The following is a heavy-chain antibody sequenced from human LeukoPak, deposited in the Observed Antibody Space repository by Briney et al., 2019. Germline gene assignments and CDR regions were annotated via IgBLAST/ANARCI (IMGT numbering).Heavy chain of an antibody. Sequence: PGGSLRLSCAASGFTFSSYWMSWVRQAPGKGLEWVSAISGSGGSTYYADSVKGRFTISRDNSKNTLYLQMNSLGAEDTAVYYCAKDVEMATISLSYFDYWGQGTLVTVSS. CDR2: ISGSGGST. J-gene: IGHJ4*02. CDR1: GFTFSSYW. V-gene: IGHV3-23*01. CDR3: AKDVEMATISLSYFDY. D-gene: IGHD5-24*01.